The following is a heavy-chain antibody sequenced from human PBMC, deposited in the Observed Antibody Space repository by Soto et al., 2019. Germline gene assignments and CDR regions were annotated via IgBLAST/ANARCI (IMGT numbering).Heavy chain of an antibody. D-gene: IGHD3-9*01. Sequence: QVLLVQSGAEEKKPGASVKVSCKASGYTFTNYGIHWVRQAPGQGLEWLGWIHAGNGDTRYLPNFQGRVTITRDTSASTAYMELRSLTSRDTAIFYCVTSDWAWWGQGTQVTVSS. CDR3: VTSDWAW. CDR2: IHAGNGDT. CDR1: GYTFTNYG. V-gene: IGHV1-3*05. J-gene: IGHJ4*02.